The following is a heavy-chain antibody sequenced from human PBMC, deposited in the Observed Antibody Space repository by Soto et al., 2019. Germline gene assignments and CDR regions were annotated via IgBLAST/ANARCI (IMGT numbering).Heavy chain of an antibody. CDR2: VYYTGNT. V-gene: IGHV4-59*12. CDR1: GGSISDYF. D-gene: IGHD5-12*01. Sequence: PSETLSLTCTVSGGSISDYFWSWIRQPPGKGLEWIGYVYYTGNTNSIPSLKSRVTISVDTSKNQFSLKLSSVTAADTAVYYCAREGGRGYSGYDCPANWFDPWGQGTLVTV. CDR3: AREGGRGYSGYDCPANWFDP. J-gene: IGHJ5*02.